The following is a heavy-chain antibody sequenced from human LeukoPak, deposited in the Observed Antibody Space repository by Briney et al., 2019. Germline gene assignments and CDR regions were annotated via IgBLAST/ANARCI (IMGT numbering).Heavy chain of an antibody. Sequence: GGSLRLSCAASGFTFSDYYMTWVRQAPGRGLEWVSYISSSSNTIYYADSVKGRLTFSSDNANNSLYVQMTNLRAEDTAAYYCARRAMGATSFDFWGQGTLVTVSS. J-gene: IGHJ4*02. V-gene: IGHV3-11*04. D-gene: IGHD1-26*01. CDR3: ARRAMGATSFDF. CDR1: GFTFSDYY. CDR2: ISSSSNTI.